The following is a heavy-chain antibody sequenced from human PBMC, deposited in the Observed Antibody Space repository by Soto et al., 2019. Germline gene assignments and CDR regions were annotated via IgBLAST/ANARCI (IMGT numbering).Heavy chain of an antibody. J-gene: IGHJ6*02. CDR3: ARSHSAYHYHAMDA. CDR1: RYIFTGYY. Sequence: PGASVKVSCKTSRYIFTGYYMHWVRQAPGQGLEWMGWINPNSGDTNYAQRFKGRVSMTSDTSINTAYLELSRLRPGDAAVFFCARSHSAYHYHAMDAWGQGTTVTVSS. CDR2: INPNSGDT. V-gene: IGHV1-2*02.